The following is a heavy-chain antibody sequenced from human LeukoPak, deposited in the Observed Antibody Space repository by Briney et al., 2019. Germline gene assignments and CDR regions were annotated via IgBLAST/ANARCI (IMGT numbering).Heavy chain of an antibody. CDR2: INPSGGST. J-gene: IGHJ4*02. CDR1: GYTFTNYY. CDR3: ARGLDSSGYYQY. D-gene: IGHD3-22*01. V-gene: IGHV1-46*01. Sequence: ASVKVSCKSSGYTFTNYYVHWVRQAPGQGLEWMGIINPSGGSTTYAQKFQGRVTMTRDTSTSTVYMELSSLRSEGTAVYYCARGLDSSGYYQYWGQGTLVTVSS.